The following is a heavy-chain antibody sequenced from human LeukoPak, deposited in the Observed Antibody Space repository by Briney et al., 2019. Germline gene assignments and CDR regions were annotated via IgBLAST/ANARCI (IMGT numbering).Heavy chain of an antibody. D-gene: IGHD5-24*01. CDR3: ARESGDGYNYDLYYFDY. CDR1: GFTFSSYW. CDR2: INSDGSST. Sequence: GGSLRLSCAASGFTFSSYWMHWVRQAPGKGLVWVSRINSDGSSTSYADSVKGRFTISRDNAKNTLYLQMNSLRAEDTAVYYCARESGDGYNYDLYYFDYWGQGTLVTVSS. J-gene: IGHJ4*02. V-gene: IGHV3-74*01.